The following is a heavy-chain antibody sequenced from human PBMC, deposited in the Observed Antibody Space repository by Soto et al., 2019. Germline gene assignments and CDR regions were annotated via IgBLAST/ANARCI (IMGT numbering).Heavy chain of an antibody. CDR1: GGTFSSYT. CDR3: ARASYSSGSGAFDI. J-gene: IGHJ3*02. CDR2: IIPILGIA. V-gene: IGHV1-69*02. Sequence: QVQLVQSGAEVKKPGSSVKVSCKASGGTFSSYTISWVRQAPGQGLEWMGRIIPILGIANYAQKFQGRVTMTADKSTSTAYMELSSLRSEDTAVYYCARASYSSGSGAFDIWGQGTMVTVSS. D-gene: IGHD6-19*01.